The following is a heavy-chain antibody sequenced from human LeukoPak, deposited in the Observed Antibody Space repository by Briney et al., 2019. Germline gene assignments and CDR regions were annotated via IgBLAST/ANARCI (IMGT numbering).Heavy chain of an antibody. CDR1: GVTFSSYA. V-gene: IGHV3-23*01. CDR3: AKGGRIVVVPAAADY. D-gene: IGHD2-2*01. Sequence: AGSLRISSAASGVTFSSYAISWVRQAPSKGPSLVSAISGSGGSTYYADSVKGRFTISRDNSKNTLYLQMNSLRAEDTAVYYCAKGGRIVVVPAAADYWGQGTLVTVSS. J-gene: IGHJ4*02. CDR2: ISGSGGST.